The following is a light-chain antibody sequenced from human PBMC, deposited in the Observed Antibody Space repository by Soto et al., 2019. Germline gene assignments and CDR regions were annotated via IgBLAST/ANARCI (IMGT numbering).Light chain of an antibody. V-gene: IGKV3-15*01. CDR3: QQYNNWPIT. Sequence: EIVMTQSPATLSVSPGERATLSCRASQSVSSNLAWYQQKPGQAPRLLIYGASTRATGIPAKFSGSRSGTEFTLTISSLQSEDFAVYYCQQYNNWPITFGPGTKVDIK. CDR1: QSVSSN. CDR2: GAS. J-gene: IGKJ3*01.